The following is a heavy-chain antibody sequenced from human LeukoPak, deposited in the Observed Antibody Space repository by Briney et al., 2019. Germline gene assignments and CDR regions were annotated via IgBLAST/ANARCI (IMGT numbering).Heavy chain of an antibody. V-gene: IGHV4-30-4*01. CDR2: IYYSGST. CDR1: GGSISSGDYY. CDR3: ARKFRYYDSSGYYVDY. Sequence: SETLSLTCTASGGSISSGDYYWSWIRQPPGKGLEWIGYIYYSGSTYCNPSLKSRITMSVDSSKNQFSLNLSSVTAADTAVYYCARKFRYYDSSGYYVDYWGQGTLVTVSS. J-gene: IGHJ4*02. D-gene: IGHD3-22*01.